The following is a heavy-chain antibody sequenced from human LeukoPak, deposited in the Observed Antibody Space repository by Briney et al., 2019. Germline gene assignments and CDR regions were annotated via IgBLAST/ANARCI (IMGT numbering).Heavy chain of an antibody. D-gene: IGHD1-14*01. Sequence: SETLSLTCTVSGGSISSSSYYWGWIRQPPGKGLEWIGSIYYSGSTYYNPSLKSRVTISVDTSKNQFSLKLSSVTAADTAVYYCARGGDHGTLFDYWGQGTLVTVSS. CDR3: ARGGDHGTLFDY. CDR2: IYYSGST. J-gene: IGHJ4*02. V-gene: IGHV4-39*01. CDR1: GGSISSSSYY.